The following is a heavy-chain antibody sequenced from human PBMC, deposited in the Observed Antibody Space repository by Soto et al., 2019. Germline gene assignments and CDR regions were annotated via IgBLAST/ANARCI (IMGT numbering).Heavy chain of an antibody. V-gene: IGHV1-69*12. D-gene: IGHD5-12*01. CDR1: GGTFSSYA. Sequence: QVKLVQSGAEVRQPASSVKVSCKTSGGTFSSYAISWLRQAPGQGLEWMGGIVPIVDTSTYAQKFQGRVTITADESSSTVYMELSSLRSDDTAVYYCVRVVAIPGYPDNWGQGTLVTVSS. CDR2: IVPIVDTS. J-gene: IGHJ4*02. CDR3: VRVVAIPGYPDN.